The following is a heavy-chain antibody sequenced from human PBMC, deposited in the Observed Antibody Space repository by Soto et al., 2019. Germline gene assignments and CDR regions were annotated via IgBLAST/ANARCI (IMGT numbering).Heavy chain of an antibody. CDR3: ARGGEPLGYYGLDV. J-gene: IGHJ6*02. V-gene: IGHV4-61*01. Sequence: SETLSLTCSVSGGSVRSGNHFWNWIRQPPGRRLEWLGYMYYTGVTNYNPSLKSRVSMSVDTSKSQFSLKLTSLTAADTAVYYCARGGEPLGYYGLDVGGQGITVTVSS. CDR1: GGSVRSGNHF. CDR2: MYYTGVT. D-gene: IGHD3-10*01.